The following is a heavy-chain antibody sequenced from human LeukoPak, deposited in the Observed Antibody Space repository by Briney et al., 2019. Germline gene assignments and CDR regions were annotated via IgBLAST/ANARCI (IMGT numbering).Heavy chain of an antibody. Sequence: ASVKVSCKASGYTFTSYGISWVRQAPGQGLEWMGWISAYNGNTNHAQKLQGRVTMTTDTSTSTAYMELRSLRSDDTAVYYCARVVQEYYDSSGSDAFDIWGQGTMVTVSS. J-gene: IGHJ3*02. CDR3: ARVVQEYYDSSGSDAFDI. D-gene: IGHD3-22*01. CDR1: GYTFTSYG. V-gene: IGHV1-18*01. CDR2: ISAYNGNT.